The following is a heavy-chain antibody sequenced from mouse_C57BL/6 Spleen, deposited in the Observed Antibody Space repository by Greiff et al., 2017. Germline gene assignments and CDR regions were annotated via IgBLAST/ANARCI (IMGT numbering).Heavy chain of an antibody. D-gene: IGHD1-1*01. CDR1: GYTFTSYW. Sequence: QVKLQQPGAELVRPGSSVKLSCKASGYTFTSYWMHWVKQRPIQGLEWIGNIDPSDSETHYNQQFKDKATLTVDKSSSTAYMQLSSLTSEDSAVYYCARKNYYDGDYAMDYWGQGTSVTVSS. J-gene: IGHJ4*01. V-gene: IGHV1-52*01. CDR2: IDPSDSET. CDR3: ARKNYYDGDYAMDY.